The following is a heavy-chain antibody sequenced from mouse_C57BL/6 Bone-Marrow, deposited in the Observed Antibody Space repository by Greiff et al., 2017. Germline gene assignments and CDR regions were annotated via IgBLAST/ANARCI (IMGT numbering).Heavy chain of an antibody. CDR1: GYTFTSYW. D-gene: IGHD2-5*01. CDR2: IHPNSGST. Sequence: QVQLQQPGAELVKPGASVKLSCKASGYTFTSYWMHWVKQRPGQGLEWIGMIHPNSGSTNYNEKFKSKATLTVDKSSSTAYMQLSSLTSEDPAVYYCARADVYYSRGAWFAYWGQGTLVTVSA. V-gene: IGHV1-64*01. J-gene: IGHJ3*01. CDR3: ARADVYYSRGAWFAY.